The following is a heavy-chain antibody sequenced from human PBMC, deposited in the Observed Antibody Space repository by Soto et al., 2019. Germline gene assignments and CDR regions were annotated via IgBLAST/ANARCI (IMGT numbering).Heavy chain of an antibody. V-gene: IGHV3-73*01. CDR2: IRSKANSYAT. D-gene: IGHD5-18*01. Sequence: EVQVVVSGGGLVQPGGSLKLSCAASGVTFSGSAIHGVRQASGKGLEWVGRIRSKANSYATAYVASVKGRFTMSRDDSKNTAYLQMNSLKTEDTAVYYCTTRGDGYNADFDYWGQGTLVTVSS. J-gene: IGHJ4*02. CDR3: TTRGDGYNADFDY. CDR1: GVTFSGSA.